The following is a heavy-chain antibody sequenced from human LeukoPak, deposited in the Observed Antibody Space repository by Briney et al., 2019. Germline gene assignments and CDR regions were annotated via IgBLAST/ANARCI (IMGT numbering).Heavy chain of an antibody. J-gene: IGHJ4*02. CDR1: GGSISSYY. Sequence: SETLSLTCTVSGGSISSYYWSWIRQPAGKGLEWIGRIYSSGSTNYNPSLKSRVTMSVDTSKNQFSLKLSSVTAADTAVYYCAREKYSSSWTYYFDYWGQGILVSVSS. CDR3: AREKYSSSWTYYFDY. CDR2: IYSSGST. V-gene: IGHV4-4*07. D-gene: IGHD6-13*01.